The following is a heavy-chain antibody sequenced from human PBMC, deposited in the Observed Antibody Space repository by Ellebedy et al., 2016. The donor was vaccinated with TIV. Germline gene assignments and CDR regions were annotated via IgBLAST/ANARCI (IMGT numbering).Heavy chain of an antibody. Sequence: SETLSLXXTVSGDSTGVYYWHWIRQPPGKGLEWIGESNHGGSTNYNPSLKSRVTISVDTSKNQFSLKLNFLTAADTAVYYCARGTVALQPLRSFDSWGRGTLVTVSS. CDR1: GDSTGVYY. J-gene: IGHJ4*02. CDR2: SNHGGST. V-gene: IGHV4-34*01. D-gene: IGHD6-19*01. CDR3: ARGTVALQPLRSFDS.